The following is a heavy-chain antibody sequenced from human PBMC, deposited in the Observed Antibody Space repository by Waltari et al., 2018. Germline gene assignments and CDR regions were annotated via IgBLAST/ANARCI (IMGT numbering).Heavy chain of an antibody. CDR2: ISDSGVIT. V-gene: IGHV3-23*01. CDR3: ARHLYSIDYLELAK. CDR1: GFNFISLA. Sequence: EEHLLESGGGLAQPGGSLRLSCAASGFNFISLALSWVRQAPGKGLEWVSGISDSGVITKYADSVKGRFTVSRDNSKNTVFLHLNSLRAEDTAIYYCARHLYSIDYLELAKWGQGTLVTVSS. D-gene: IGHD3-22*01. J-gene: IGHJ4*02.